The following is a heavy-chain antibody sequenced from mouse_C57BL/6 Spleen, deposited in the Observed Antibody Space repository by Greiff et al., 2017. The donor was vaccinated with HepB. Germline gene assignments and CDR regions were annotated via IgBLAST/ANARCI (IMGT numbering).Heavy chain of an antibody. D-gene: IGHD3-2*02. CDR2: IDPSDSYT. CDR1: GYTFTSYW. J-gene: IGHJ2*01. V-gene: IGHV1-50*01. CDR3: AREGGQLRPLDY. Sequence: QVQLQQPGAELVKPGASVKLSCKASGYTFTSYWMQWVKQRPGQGLEWIGEIDPSDSYTNYNQKFKGKATLTVDTSSSTAYMQLSSLTSEDSAVYYCAREGGQLRPLDYWGQGTTLTVSS.